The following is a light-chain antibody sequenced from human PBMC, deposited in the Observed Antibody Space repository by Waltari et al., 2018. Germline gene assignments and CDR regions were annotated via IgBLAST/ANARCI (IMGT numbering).Light chain of an antibody. J-gene: IGKJ5*01. Sequence: EIVMTQSPATLSVSPGERATLSCRASQSVSDALAWYQQIPGQAPRLLIYPASTRATGVPARFSGSGSGTEFTLTISSLQSEDFAVYSCQQYLKWPLTFGQGTRLE. V-gene: IGKV3-15*01. CDR2: PAS. CDR1: QSVSDA. CDR3: QQYLKWPLT.